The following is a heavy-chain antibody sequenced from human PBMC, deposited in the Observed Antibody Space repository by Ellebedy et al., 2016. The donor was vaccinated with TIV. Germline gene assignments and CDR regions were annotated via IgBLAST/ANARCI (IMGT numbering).Heavy chain of an antibody. J-gene: IGHJ5*02. Sequence: ASVKVSCKASGYTFTGYYMHWVRQAPGQGLEWMGWINPNSGGTNYAQKFQGRVTMTRDTSTSTVYMELSSLRSEDTAVYYCARLITMVRGVMALDPWGQGTLVTVSS. CDR1: GYTFTGYY. D-gene: IGHD3-10*01. CDR3: ARLITMVRGVMALDP. V-gene: IGHV1-2*02. CDR2: INPNSGGT.